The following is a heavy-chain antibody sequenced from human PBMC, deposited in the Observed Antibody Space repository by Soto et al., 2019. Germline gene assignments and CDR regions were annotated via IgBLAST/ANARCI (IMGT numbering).Heavy chain of an antibody. V-gene: IGHV3-74*01. CDR3: ARRGSGVTRGLHY. CDR1: GFTFGSFW. CDR2: INTDGSST. D-gene: IGHD2-15*01. Sequence: EVQLVESGGGLVQPGGSLRLSCAASGFTFGSFWMHWFRKAPGKGLVWISRINTDGSSTSYVDSVQGRFTISRDNGKNTLFLQMNSLRGEDTAVYYCARRGSGVTRGLHYWGQGTLVTVSS. J-gene: IGHJ4*02.